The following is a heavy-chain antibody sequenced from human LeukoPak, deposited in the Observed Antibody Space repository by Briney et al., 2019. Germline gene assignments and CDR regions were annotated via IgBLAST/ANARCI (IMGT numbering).Heavy chain of an antibody. D-gene: IGHD3-10*01. Sequence: SETLSLTCAVYGGSFSGYYWSWIRQPPGKGLEWIGEINHSGSTNYNPSLKSRVTISVDTSKNQFSLKLSSVTAADTAVYYCCSRFGSYYFDYWGQGTLVTVSS. V-gene: IGHV4-34*03. J-gene: IGHJ4*02. CDR1: GGSFSGYY. CDR2: INHSGST. CDR3: CSRFGSYYFDY.